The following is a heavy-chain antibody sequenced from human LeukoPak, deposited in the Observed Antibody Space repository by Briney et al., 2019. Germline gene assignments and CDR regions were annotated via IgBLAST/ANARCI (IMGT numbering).Heavy chain of an antibody. D-gene: IGHD2-2*02. J-gene: IGHJ5*02. CDR3: ARADVVVPAAIEVVGFDP. Sequence: SETLSLTCTVSGGSISSGDYYWSWIRQPPGKGLEWIGYIYYNGSTYYNPSLKSRVTISVDTSKNQFSLKLSSVTAADTAVYYCARADVVVPAAIEVVGFDPWGQGTLVTVSS. V-gene: IGHV4-30-4*08. CDR1: GGSISSGDYY. CDR2: IYYNGST.